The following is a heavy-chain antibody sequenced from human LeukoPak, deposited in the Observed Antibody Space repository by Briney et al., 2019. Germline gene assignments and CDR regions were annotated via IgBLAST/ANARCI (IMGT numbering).Heavy chain of an antibody. J-gene: IGHJ4*02. CDR1: GGSISSGGYY. Sequence: KSSETLSLTCTVSGGSISSGGYYWSWIRQHPGKGLEGIGYIYYSGSTYYNPSLKSRVTISVDTSKNQFSLKLSSVTAADTAVYYCARDNNHYSSGWYSTGFDYWGQGTLVTVSS. CDR3: ARDNNHYSSGWYSTGFDY. V-gene: IGHV4-31*03. D-gene: IGHD6-19*01. CDR2: IYYSGST.